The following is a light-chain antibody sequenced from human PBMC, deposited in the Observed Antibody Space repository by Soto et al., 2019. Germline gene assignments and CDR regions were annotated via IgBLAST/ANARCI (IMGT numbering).Light chain of an antibody. J-gene: IGLJ1*01. CDR3: SSYSNNTFFPFV. Sequence: QSALTQPASVSGSLGQSITISCTGTSSDVGGYKYVSWYQQHPGKAPKLLIYEVSNRPSGFSNRFSGSKSGNTASLTISGLQPEDEGDYFCSSYSNNTFFPFVFGSGTKLTVL. CDR2: EVS. V-gene: IGLV2-14*01. CDR1: SSDVGGYKY.